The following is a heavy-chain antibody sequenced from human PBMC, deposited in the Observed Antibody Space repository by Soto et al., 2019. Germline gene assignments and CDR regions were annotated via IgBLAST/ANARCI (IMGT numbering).Heavy chain of an antibody. D-gene: IGHD6-19*01. V-gene: IGHV1-3*01. CDR1: GYTFTSYA. CDR3: ARSQWPVPYYYYYYMDV. J-gene: IGHJ6*03. CDR2: INAGNGNT. Sequence: QVQLVQSGAEVKKPGASVKVSCKASGYTFTSYAMHWVRQAPGQRLEWMGWINAGNGNTKYSQKFQGRVTITRDTSASTAYMELSSLRSEDTDVYYCARSQWPVPYYYYYYMDVWGKGTTVTVSS.